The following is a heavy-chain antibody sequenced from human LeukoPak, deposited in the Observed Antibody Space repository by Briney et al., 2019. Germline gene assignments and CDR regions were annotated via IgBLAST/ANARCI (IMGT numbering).Heavy chain of an antibody. J-gene: IGHJ6*02. CDR1: GGTFSSYA. D-gene: IGHD2-2*01. CDR2: IIPIFGTA. CDR3: ARGEDIVLVPPAGYYYYGMDV. V-gene: IGHV1-69*01. Sequence: ASVKVSCKASGGTFSSYAISWVRQAPGQGLEWMGGIIPIFGTANYAQKFQGRVTITADESTSTAYMELSSLGYEDTAVYYCARGEDIVLVPPAGYYYYGMDVWGQGTTVTVSS.